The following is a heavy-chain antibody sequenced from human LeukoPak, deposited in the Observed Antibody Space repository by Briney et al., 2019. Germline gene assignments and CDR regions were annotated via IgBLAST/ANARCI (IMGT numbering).Heavy chain of an antibody. Sequence: SETLSLTCAVYGGSFSGYYWSWIRQPPGKGLEWIGEINHSGSTNYNPSLKSRVTISVDTSKNQFSLKLSSVTAADTAVYYCARGRAWGAFDYWGQGTLVTVSS. CDR3: ARGRAWGAFDY. CDR2: INHSGST. J-gene: IGHJ4*02. D-gene: IGHD1-26*01. V-gene: IGHV4-34*01. CDR1: GGSFSGYY.